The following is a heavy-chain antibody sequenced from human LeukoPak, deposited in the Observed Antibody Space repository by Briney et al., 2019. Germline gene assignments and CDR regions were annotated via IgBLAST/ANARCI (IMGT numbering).Heavy chain of an antibody. V-gene: IGHV4-59*01. Sequence: PSETLSLTCTVSGGSISSYYWSWIRQPPGKGLEGIGYIYYSGSTNYNPSLKSRVTISVDTSKNQFSLKLSSVTAADTAVYYCARDLMAGTTPFDYWGQGTLVTVSS. D-gene: IGHD1-1*01. CDR2: IYYSGST. CDR3: ARDLMAGTTPFDY. J-gene: IGHJ4*02. CDR1: GGSISSYY.